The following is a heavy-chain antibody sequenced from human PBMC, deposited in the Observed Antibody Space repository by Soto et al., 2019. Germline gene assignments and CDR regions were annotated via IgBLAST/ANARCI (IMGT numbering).Heavy chain of an antibody. V-gene: IGHV3-23*01. CDR2: ISGSGGST. D-gene: IGHD6-19*01. J-gene: IGHJ4*02. CDR1: GFTFSSFA. Sequence: GGSLRLSCAASGFTFSSFAMSWVRQAPGKGLEWVSGISGSGGSTYYADSVEGRFTISRDNSKNTLYLQMNSLRGEDTAVYYCAKDRKSGSGWYWDYWGQGTLVTVSS. CDR3: AKDRKSGSGWYWDY.